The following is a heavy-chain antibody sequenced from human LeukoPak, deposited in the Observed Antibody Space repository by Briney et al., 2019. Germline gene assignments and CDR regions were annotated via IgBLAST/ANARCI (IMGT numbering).Heavy chain of an antibody. CDR3: ASSAVTDAFDI. J-gene: IGHJ3*02. CDR1: GGSISSSSYY. CDR2: IYYSGST. D-gene: IGHD4-17*01. Sequence: SETLSLTCTVSGGSISSSSYYWGWIRQPPGKGLEWIGSIYYSGSTYYNPSLKGRVTISVDTSKNQFSLKLSSVTAADTAVYYCASSAVTDAFDIRGQGTMVTVSS. V-gene: IGHV4-39*01.